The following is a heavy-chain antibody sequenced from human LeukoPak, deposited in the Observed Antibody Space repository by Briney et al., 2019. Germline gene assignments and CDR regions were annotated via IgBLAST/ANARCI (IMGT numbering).Heavy chain of an antibody. Sequence: PSETLSLTCTVSDAPISSYYWSWIRQPPGKGLEWIGDIYYSGSIKYNPSLKSRVTMSVDTSKNQFSLKLSSVTAADTAIYYCARENPSGYYNRPIDYWGQGTLVTVSS. J-gene: IGHJ4*02. V-gene: IGHV4-59*01. CDR2: IYYSGSI. CDR3: ARENPSGYYNRPIDY. D-gene: IGHD3-22*01. CDR1: DAPISSYY.